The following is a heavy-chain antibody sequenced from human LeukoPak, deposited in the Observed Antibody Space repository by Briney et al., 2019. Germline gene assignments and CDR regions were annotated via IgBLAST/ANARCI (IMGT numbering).Heavy chain of an antibody. CDR3: TRGGYRYAVEY. D-gene: IGHD5-18*01. CDR1: GYTFTGNY. J-gene: IGHJ4*02. Sequence: GASVKVSCKASGYTFTGNYMHWVRQAPGQGLEWMGWINPNSGDTNYAQKFQGRVTMTRDTSISTAYMELSRLTSDDTAVYYCTRGGYRYAVEYWGQETLVTVSS. CDR2: INPNSGDT. V-gene: IGHV1-2*02.